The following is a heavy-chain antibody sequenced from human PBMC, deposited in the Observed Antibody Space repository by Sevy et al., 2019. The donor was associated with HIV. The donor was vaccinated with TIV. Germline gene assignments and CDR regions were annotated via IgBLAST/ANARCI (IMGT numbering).Heavy chain of an antibody. CDR3: ARDRPTLNYHASSGYNYYFDS. D-gene: IGHD3-22*01. V-gene: IGHV3-21*01. Sequence: GGSLRLSCAASGFTFSSYNMNWVRQAPGKGLEWISSITGDSSYMYDADSVKGRFTISRDNAKNSLYLHMNGLRAADTAVYYCARDRPTLNYHASSGYNYYFDSWGQGTLVTVSS. CDR2: ITGDSSYM. CDR1: GFTFSSYN. J-gene: IGHJ4*02.